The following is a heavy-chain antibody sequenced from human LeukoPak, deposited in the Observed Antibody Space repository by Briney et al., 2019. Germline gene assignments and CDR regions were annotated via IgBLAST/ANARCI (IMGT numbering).Heavy chain of an antibody. CDR2: INHSGST. V-gene: IGHV4-34*01. J-gene: IGHJ3*02. CDR3: ARRIRGTGAFDI. CDR1: GGSFSGYY. Sequence: SETLSLTCAVYGGSFSGYYWSWIRQSPGKGLEWIGEINHSGSTYYNPSLKSRVTISVDTSKNQFSLRLSSVTAADTAVYYCARRIRGTGAFDIWGQGTMVTVSS. D-gene: IGHD3-10*01.